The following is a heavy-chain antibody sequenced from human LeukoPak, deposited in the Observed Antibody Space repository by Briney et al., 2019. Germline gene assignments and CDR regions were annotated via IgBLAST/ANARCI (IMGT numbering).Heavy chain of an antibody. CDR1: GDSVSSNSVT. J-gene: IGHJ5*02. CDR3: ARRLTQYDCFDP. CDR2: TYYRSTWYN. V-gene: IGHV6-1*01. D-gene: IGHD2-2*01. Sequence: SQTLSLTCAISGDSVSSNSVTWNWIRQSPSRGLEWLGRTYYRSTWYNDYAVSVRGRITVNPDTSKNQFSLHLNSVTPEDTAVYYCARRLTQYDCFDPWGQGTLVTVSS.